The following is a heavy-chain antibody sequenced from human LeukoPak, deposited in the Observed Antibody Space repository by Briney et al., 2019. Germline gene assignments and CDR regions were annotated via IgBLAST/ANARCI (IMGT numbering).Heavy chain of an antibody. V-gene: IGHV3-7*01. J-gene: IGHJ4*02. D-gene: IGHD4-17*01. CDR1: GFTFSSYW. CDR2: IRQDGSEK. Sequence: GGSLRLSCAASGFTFSSYWMSWVRQAPGKGLEWVANIRQDGSEKYYVDSVKGRSTISRDNAKNSLYLQMNSLRAEDTAVYYCAKARRGYGDYVDFDYWGQGTLVTVSS. CDR3: AKARRGYGDYVDFDY.